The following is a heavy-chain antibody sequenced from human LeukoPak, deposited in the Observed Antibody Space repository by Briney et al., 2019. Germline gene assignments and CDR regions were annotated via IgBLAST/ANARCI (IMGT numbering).Heavy chain of an antibody. J-gene: IGHJ4*02. D-gene: IGHD1-1*01. CDR3: AKSASTNYFDX. CDR2: ISYDGSNK. V-gene: IGHV3-30*18. CDR1: GFTFSSYG. Sequence: GGSLRLSCAASGFTFSSYGMHWVRQAPGKGLEWVAVISYDGSNKYYADSVKGRFTISRDNSKNTLYLQMNSLRAEDTAVYYCAKSASTNYFDXWGQGTLVTVSS.